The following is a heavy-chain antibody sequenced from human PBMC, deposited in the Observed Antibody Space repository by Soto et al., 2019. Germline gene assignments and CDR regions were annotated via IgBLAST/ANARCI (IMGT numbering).Heavy chain of an antibody. CDR3: ARDRAYSNYDDYYYMDV. V-gene: IGHV4-31*03. D-gene: IGHD4-4*01. CDR1: GGSISSGGYY. Sequence: SETLSLTCTVSGGSISSGGYYWSWIRQHPGKGLEWIGYIYYSGSTYYNPSLKSRVTISVDTSKNQFSLKLSSVTAADTAVYYCARDRAYSNYDDYYYMDVWGKGTTVTVSS. J-gene: IGHJ6*03. CDR2: IYYSGST.